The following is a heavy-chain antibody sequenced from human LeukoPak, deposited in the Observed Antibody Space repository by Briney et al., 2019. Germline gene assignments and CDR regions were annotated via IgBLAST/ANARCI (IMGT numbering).Heavy chain of an antibody. D-gene: IGHD3-22*01. CDR1: GYTFTSYG. Sequence: ASVKVSCKASGYTFTSYGISWVRQAPGQGLVWMGWTSAYNGNTNYAQKLQGRVTMTTDTSTSTAYMELRSLRSDDTAVYYCARLGDGYYYDSSGYPPDYWGQGTLVTVSS. J-gene: IGHJ4*02. CDR3: ARLGDGYYYDSSGYPPDY. V-gene: IGHV1-18*01. CDR2: TSAYNGNT.